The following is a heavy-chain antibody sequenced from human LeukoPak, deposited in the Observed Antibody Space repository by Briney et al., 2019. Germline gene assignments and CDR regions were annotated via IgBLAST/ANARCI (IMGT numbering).Heavy chain of an antibody. D-gene: IGHD6-13*01. CDR1: GYTFTRYD. CDR3: ASLYSSSWYDYYYGMDV. Sequence: ASVKVSRKASGYTFTRYDINWVRQATGQGLEWMGWMNPNSGNTGYAQKFQGRVTMTRNTSISTAYMELSSLRSEDTAVYYCASLYSSSWYDYYYGMDVRGQGTTVTVSS. J-gene: IGHJ6*02. CDR2: MNPNSGNT. V-gene: IGHV1-8*01.